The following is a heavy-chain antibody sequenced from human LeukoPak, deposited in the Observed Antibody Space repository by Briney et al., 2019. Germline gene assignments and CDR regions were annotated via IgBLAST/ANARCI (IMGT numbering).Heavy chain of an antibody. CDR1: GGSISSYY. CDR2: NYYSGST. CDR3: ARVYYYDSSGYYYFDY. Sequence: PSETLSLTCTVSGGSISSYYWSWIRQPPGKGLEWIGYNYYSGSTNYNPSLKSRVTISVDTSKNQFSLKLSSVTAADTAVCYCARVYYYDSSGYYYFDYWGQGTLVTVSS. V-gene: IGHV4-59*01. D-gene: IGHD3-22*01. J-gene: IGHJ4*02.